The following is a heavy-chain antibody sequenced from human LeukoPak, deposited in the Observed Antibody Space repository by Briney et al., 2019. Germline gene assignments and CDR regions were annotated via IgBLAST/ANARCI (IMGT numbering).Heavy chain of an antibody. D-gene: IGHD3-10*01. CDR3: AKDRDVLLWFGETYFDY. J-gene: IGHJ4*02. CDR1: GFTFSSYA. CDR2: ISGSGGDR. Sequence: GGSLRLSCAGSGFTFSSYAMSWVRQAPGKGLEWVSAISGSGGDRYYADSVKGRFTISRDNSKNTVYLQMNSLRVDDTAVYYCAKDRDVLLWFGETYFDYWGQGTLVTVSS. V-gene: IGHV3-23*01.